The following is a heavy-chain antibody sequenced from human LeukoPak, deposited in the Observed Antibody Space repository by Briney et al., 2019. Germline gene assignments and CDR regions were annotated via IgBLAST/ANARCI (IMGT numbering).Heavy chain of an antibody. D-gene: IGHD3-10*01. CDR3: ASYLYKSLDY. V-gene: IGHV3-30*03. J-gene: IGHJ4*02. Sequence: GRSLRLSCAASGFTFSSYGMHWVRQAPGKGLEWVAVMSYDGSNKYYADSVKGRFTISRDNAKNSLYLQMNSLRAEDTAVYYCASYLYKSLDYWGQGTLVTVSS. CDR2: MSYDGSNK. CDR1: GFTFSSYG.